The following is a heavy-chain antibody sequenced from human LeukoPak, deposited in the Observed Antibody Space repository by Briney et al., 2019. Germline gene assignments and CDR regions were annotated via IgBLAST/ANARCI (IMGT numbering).Heavy chain of an antibody. D-gene: IGHD5-12*01. Sequence: PGGSLRLSCAASGFTFSTYWMSWVRQAPGKGLEWVANINQVGSDKYYVDSVKGRFTISRDNAKTSLFPQLNSLRAEDTAVYYCARDLGGYDYPPDYWGQGTLVTVSS. CDR1: GFTFSTYW. CDR2: INQVGSDK. CDR3: ARDLGGYDYPPDY. V-gene: IGHV3-7*04. J-gene: IGHJ4*02.